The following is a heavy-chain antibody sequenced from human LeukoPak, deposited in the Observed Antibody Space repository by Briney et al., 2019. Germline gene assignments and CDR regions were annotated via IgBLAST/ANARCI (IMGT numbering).Heavy chain of an antibody. D-gene: IGHD3-10*01. Sequence: PSETLSLTCTVSGGSISSYYWTWIRQPPGKGLEWIGYIYYSGITNYNPSLKSRVTISADTSKNQFSLKLSSVTAADTAVYYCARRRGDYGSGELNIWGQGTMVTVSS. CDR1: GGSISSYY. CDR3: ARRRGDYGSGELNI. CDR2: IYYSGIT. J-gene: IGHJ3*02. V-gene: IGHV4-59*08.